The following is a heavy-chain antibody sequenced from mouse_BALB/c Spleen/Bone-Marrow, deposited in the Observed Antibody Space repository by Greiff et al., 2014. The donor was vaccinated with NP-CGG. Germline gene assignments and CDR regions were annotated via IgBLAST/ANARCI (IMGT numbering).Heavy chain of an antibody. D-gene: IGHD1-1*01. J-gene: IGHJ2*01. CDR1: GISITTGNYR. V-gene: IGHV3-5*02. CDR3: ARYLGAYFDY. CDR2: IYYSGTI. Sequence: VQLQQPGPGLVKPSQTVSLTCTVPGISITTGNYRWSWIRQFPGNKLEWIGYIYYSGTITYNPSLTSRTTITRDTSKNQFFLXXXXXTAEDTATYYCARYLGAYFDYWGQGTTLTVSS.